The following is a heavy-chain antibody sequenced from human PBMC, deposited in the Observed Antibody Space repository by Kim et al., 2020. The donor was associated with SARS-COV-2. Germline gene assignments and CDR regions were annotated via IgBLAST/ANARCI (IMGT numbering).Heavy chain of an antibody. D-gene: IGHD6-19*01. J-gene: IGHJ4*02. V-gene: IGHV1-8*01. Sequence: ASVKVSCKAFGYTFTNYDVNWVRQATGKGLEWMGYMNPISGNTGYAQTFQGRVTMTRNTSISTAYMELSSLSSEDTAVYYCATEGSGWRFFFDQWGQGTLVTVSS. CDR1: GYTFTNYD. CDR2: MNPISGNT. CDR3: ATEGSGWRFFFDQ.